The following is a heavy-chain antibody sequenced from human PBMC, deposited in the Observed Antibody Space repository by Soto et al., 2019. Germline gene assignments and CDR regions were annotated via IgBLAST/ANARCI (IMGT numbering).Heavy chain of an antibody. CDR3: AKGAIVVVITTWMDY. D-gene: IGHD3-22*01. J-gene: IGHJ4*02. CDR2: ISGSGGST. CDR1: GFTLSSYA. Sequence: GGSLRLSCAAYGFTLSSYAMSWVRQAPGKGLEWVSAISGSGGSTYYADSVKGRFTISRDNSKNTLYLQMNSLRAEDTAVYYCAKGAIVVVITTWMDYWGQGTLVTVSS. V-gene: IGHV3-23*01.